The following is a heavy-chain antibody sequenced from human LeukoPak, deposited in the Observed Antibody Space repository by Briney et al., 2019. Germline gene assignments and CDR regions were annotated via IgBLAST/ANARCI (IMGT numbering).Heavy chain of an antibody. CDR2: IKRDGSEK. J-gene: IGHJ6*03. V-gene: IGHV3-7*01. Sequence: GGSLRLSCAASGFTFSSYWMSWVRQAPGQGLEWVANIKRDGSEKYYVDSVKGRFTISRDNAKNSLYLQMNSLRAEDTAVYYCARREVEVPAAIGYYYYYYMDVWGKGTTVTVSS. CDR3: ARREVEVPAAIGYYYYYYMDV. D-gene: IGHD2-2*01. CDR1: GFTFSSYW.